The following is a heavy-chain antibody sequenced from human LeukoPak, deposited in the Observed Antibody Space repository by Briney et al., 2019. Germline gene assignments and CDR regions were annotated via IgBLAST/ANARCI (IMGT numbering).Heavy chain of an antibody. Sequence: SVKVSCKASGGTFSSYAISWVRQAPGQGLEWMGGIIPIFGTANYAQKFQGRVTITADESTSTAYMELSSLRSEDTAVYYCARGGNMITFGGVIAKNWFDPWGQGTLVTVSS. V-gene: IGHV1-69*13. J-gene: IGHJ5*02. CDR2: IIPIFGTA. CDR1: GGTFSSYA. CDR3: ARGGNMITFGGVIAKNWFDP. D-gene: IGHD3-16*02.